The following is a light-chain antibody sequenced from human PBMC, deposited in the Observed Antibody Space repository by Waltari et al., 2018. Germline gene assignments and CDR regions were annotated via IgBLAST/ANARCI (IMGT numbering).Light chain of an antibody. J-gene: IGLJ1*01. CDR1: SSDVGAYNY. CDR3: SSYTSSSTYV. Sequence: QSALTQPASVSGSPGQSITISCTGTSSDVGAYNYVSWYQQHPGKVPKLMIYEVSNRPSGVSNRFSGSKSGNTAYLTISGLQAEDEADYYCSSYTSSSTYVFGTGTSVTVL. CDR2: EVS. V-gene: IGLV2-14*01.